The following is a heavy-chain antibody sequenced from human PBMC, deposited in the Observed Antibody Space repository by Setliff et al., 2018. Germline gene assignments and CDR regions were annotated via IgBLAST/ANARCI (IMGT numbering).Heavy chain of an antibody. CDR2: VRFDGSYK. CDR3: AKVKKPLIRGSGFDY. CDR1: GFTFSNHG. J-gene: IGHJ4*02. V-gene: IGHV3-30*02. D-gene: IGHD2-8*01. Sequence: HPGGSLRLSCVASGFTFSNHGMLWVRQAPGKGLDWVASVRFDGSYKVYADSVKGRFAISRDNSENTLFLQMTSLRPEDTGIYYCAKVKKPLIRGSGFDYWGRGTLVTVSS.